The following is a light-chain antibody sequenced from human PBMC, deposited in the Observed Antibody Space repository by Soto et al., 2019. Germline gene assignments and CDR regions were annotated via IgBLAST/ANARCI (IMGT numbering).Light chain of an antibody. CDR3: SSYTGSSTFV. Sequence: QSALTQPASVSGSPGQSITISCTGTSSDVGGYDYVFWYQQLPGKAPKLLIYDVNNRPSGVSHRFSGSKSGNTASLTISGLQAEDEADYYCSSYTGSSTFVFGTGTKLTVL. J-gene: IGLJ1*01. CDR1: SSDVGGYDY. V-gene: IGLV2-14*01. CDR2: DVN.